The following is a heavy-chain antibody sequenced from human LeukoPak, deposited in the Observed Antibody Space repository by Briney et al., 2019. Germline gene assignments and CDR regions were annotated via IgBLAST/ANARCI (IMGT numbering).Heavy chain of an antibody. CDR3: AMVRGVIILRGKDYYYYYGMDV. CDR2: MNPNSGNT. V-gene: IGHV1-8*01. Sequence: ASVKVSCKASGYTFTSYDINWVRQATGQGLEWMGWMNPNSGNTGYAQKFRGRVTMTRNTSISTAYMELSSLRSEDTAVYYCAMVRGVIILRGKDYYYYYGMDVWGQGTTVTVSS. D-gene: IGHD3-10*01. J-gene: IGHJ6*02. CDR1: GYTFTSYD.